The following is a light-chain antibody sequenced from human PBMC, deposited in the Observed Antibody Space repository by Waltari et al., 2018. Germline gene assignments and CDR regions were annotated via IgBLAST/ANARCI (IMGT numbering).Light chain of an antibody. CDR3: QSYDSSKQV. CDR1: SGSIGSNY. J-gene: IGLJ3*02. Sequence: FMLTQPHSVSESPGQTVTISCTRNSGSIGSNYVQWYQQRPGSAPTTVIYEDNQRPSGFPDRFSGSIDSSYNSASLTISGLKTEDESDYYCQSYDSSKQVFGGGTRLTVL. V-gene: IGLV6-57*03. CDR2: EDN.